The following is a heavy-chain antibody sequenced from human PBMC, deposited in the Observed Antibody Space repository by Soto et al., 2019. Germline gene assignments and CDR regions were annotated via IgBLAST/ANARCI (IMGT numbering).Heavy chain of an antibody. CDR2: ISPSNGNT. CDR1: GYAFRDYG. CDR3: AREQFTFFGVVNAD. J-gene: IGHJ1*01. D-gene: IGHD3-3*01. Sequence: HVHLVQSGPEVKKPGDSVKFSCKASGYAFRDYGISWVRQAPGQGLEYMGWISPSNGNTNYAPSFQDRVTMTTDTSTTTVFMDLGNLRSDDTAVYFCAREQFTFFGVVNADWGQGTLVTVSS. V-gene: IGHV1-18*01.